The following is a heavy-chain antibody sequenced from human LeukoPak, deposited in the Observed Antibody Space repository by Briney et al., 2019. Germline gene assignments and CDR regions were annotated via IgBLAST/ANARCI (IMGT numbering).Heavy chain of an antibody. CDR2: TSYSEGT. D-gene: IGHD1-26*01. J-gene: IGHJ4*02. CDR1: GGSVSRGGYY. V-gene: IGHV4-31*03. CDR3: ATADWESFYFDS. Sequence: SESLSLTCTVSGGSVSRGGYYWNWIRQHLGKGLEWIGFTSYSEGTYYNPSLMSRITKSVDRSQNQFSLKMRDVTAADTAVYFCATADWESFYFDSWGQGALVAVSS.